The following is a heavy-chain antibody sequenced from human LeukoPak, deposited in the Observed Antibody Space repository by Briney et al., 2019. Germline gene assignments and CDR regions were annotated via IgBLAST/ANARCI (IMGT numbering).Heavy chain of an antibody. CDR1: GFTFSSYW. J-gene: IGHJ5*02. D-gene: IGHD2-2*01. Sequence: GSLRLSCAASGFTFSSYWMHWVRQAPGKGLVWVSRINSDGSSTSYVDSVKGRFTISRDNAKNTLYLQMNSLRAEDTAVYYCARDASRGFNWFDPWGQGTLVTVSS. V-gene: IGHV3-74*01. CDR2: INSDGSST. CDR3: ARDASRGFNWFDP.